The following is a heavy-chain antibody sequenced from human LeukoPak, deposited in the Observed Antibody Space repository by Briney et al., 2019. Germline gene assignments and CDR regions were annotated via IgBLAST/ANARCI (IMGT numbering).Heavy chain of an antibody. D-gene: IGHD2-15*01. CDR3: ARDRFEGVVAATPQDNWFDP. CDR1: GYIFSNFFSSYG. Sequence: ASVTVSCKASGYIFSNFFSSYGITWVRQAPGQGLEWMGWISPYNGKTKFAQKFQGIVTMTTETSTSTAYMELRRLRSDDTAVYYCARDRFEGVVAATPQDNWFDPWGQGTLVTVSS. CDR2: ISPYNGKT. J-gene: IGHJ5*02. V-gene: IGHV1-18*01.